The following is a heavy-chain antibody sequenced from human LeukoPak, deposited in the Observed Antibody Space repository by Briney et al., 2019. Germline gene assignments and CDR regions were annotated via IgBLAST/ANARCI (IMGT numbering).Heavy chain of an antibody. CDR2: ISWNSGSI. D-gene: IGHD3-22*01. V-gene: IGHV3-9*01. CDR1: GFTFDDYA. J-gene: IGHJ4*02. CDR3: AKDIGYYDSSGYSST. Sequence: PGGSLRLSCAASGFTFDDYAMHWVRQASGKGLEWVSGISWNSGSIGYADSVKGRFTISRDNAKNSLYLQMNSLRAEDTALYYCAKDIGYYDSSGYSSTWGQGTLVTVSS.